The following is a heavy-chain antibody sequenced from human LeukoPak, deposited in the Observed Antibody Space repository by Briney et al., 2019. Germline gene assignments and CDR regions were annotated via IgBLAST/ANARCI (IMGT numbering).Heavy chain of an antibody. CDR2: IYYSGST. V-gene: IGHV4-39*01. CDR3: ARLPLLDFWSGYYNWYFDL. CDR1: GGSISSSSYY. Sequence: PSETLSLTCTVSGGSISSSSYYWGWIRQPPGKGLEWIGSIYYSGSTYYNPSLKSRVTISVDTSKNQFSLKLSSVTAADTAVYYCARLPLLDFWSGYYNWYFDLWGRGTLVTVSS. D-gene: IGHD3-3*01. J-gene: IGHJ2*01.